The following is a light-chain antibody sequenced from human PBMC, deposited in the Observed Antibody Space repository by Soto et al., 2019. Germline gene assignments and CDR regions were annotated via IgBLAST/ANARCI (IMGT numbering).Light chain of an antibody. CDR1: QSVSSN. J-gene: IGKJ2*01. V-gene: IGKV3-15*01. Sequence: EIVMTQSPATLSVSPGERATLSCRASQSVSSNLAWYQHKPGQAPRLLIYGASTRATGVPARFSGSGSGTDFTLTISSLQSEDFAVYYCQHYNYWPYTFGQGTKVDIK. CDR2: GAS. CDR3: QHYNYWPYT.